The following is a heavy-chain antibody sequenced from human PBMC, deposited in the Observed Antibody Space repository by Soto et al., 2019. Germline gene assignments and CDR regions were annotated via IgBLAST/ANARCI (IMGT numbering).Heavy chain of an antibody. V-gene: IGHV4-59*01. D-gene: IGHD3-10*01. CDR3: AGERITMVRGDPGYFDY. J-gene: IGHJ4*02. CDR1: GGSISSYY. Sequence: SETLSLTCTVSGGSISSYYWSWIRQPPGKGLEWIGYIYYSGSTNYNPSLKSRVTISVDTSKNQFSLKLSSVTAADTAVYYCAGERITMVRGDPGYFDYWGQGTLVTVSS. CDR2: IYYSGST.